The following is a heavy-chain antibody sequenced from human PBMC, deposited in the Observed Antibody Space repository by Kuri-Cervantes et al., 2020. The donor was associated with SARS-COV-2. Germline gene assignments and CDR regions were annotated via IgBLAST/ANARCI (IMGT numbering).Heavy chain of an antibody. J-gene: IGHJ5*02. CDR1: GGSTSSGGYS. D-gene: IGHD4-11*01. Sequence: SETLSLTCAVSGGSTSSGGYSWSWIRQPPGKGLEWIGYIYHSGSTYYNPSLKSRVTISVDRSKNQFSLKLSSVTAADTAVYYWARRINYWWFDPWGQGTLVTVSS. V-gene: IGHV4-30-2*01. CDR3: ARRINYWWFDP. CDR2: IYHSGST.